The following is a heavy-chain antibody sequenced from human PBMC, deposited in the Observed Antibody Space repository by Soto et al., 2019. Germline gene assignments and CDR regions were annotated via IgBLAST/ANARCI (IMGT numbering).Heavy chain of an antibody. J-gene: IGHJ4*02. D-gene: IGHD3-10*01. V-gene: IGHV3-30*18. Sequence: GGSLRLSCAASGFTFNNYGMHWVRQAPGKGLEWVVVISFDGRNSYYLDSVKGRFTISRDNSKSTLYLDMTSLRPEDTAIYYCVKQTGSGSYYNAGSGGHFDSWGQGILVTVSS. CDR2: ISFDGRNS. CDR3: VKQTGSGSYYNAGSGGHFDS. CDR1: GFTFNNYG.